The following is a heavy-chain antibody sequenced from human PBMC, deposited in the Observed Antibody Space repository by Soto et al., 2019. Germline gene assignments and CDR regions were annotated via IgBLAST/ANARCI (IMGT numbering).Heavy chain of an antibody. CDR1: GYTLTSYY. J-gene: IGHJ4*02. CDR3: ATPESDIVLMVYAMAY. CDR2: INPSGGST. V-gene: IGHV1-46*01. D-gene: IGHD2-8*01. Sequence: ASVKVSCKASGYTLTSYYMHWVRQAPGQGLEWMGIINPSGGSTSYAQKFQGRVTMTRDTSTSTVYMELRSLRSEDTAVYYCATPESDIVLMVYAMAYWGKGTLVTVSS.